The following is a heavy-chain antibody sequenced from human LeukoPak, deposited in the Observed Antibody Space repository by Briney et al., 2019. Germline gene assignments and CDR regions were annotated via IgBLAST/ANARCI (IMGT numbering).Heavy chain of an antibody. Sequence: ASVKVSCKASGYTFTNYYIYWVRQAPGQGLEWMAIINPSSGSTSYAQKFQGRVTMTRDTSTSTVYMELSSLRSEDTAMYYCAREYSNSQFDYWGQGTLVTVSS. V-gene: IGHV1-46*01. CDR1: GYTFTNYY. CDR2: INPSSGST. D-gene: IGHD6-13*01. CDR3: AREYSNSQFDY. J-gene: IGHJ4*02.